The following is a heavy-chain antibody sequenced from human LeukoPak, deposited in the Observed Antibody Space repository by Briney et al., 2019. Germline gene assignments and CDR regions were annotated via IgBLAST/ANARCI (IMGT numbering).Heavy chain of an antibody. J-gene: IGHJ4*02. Sequence: GSLRLSCAASGFTFSNAWMSWIRQPPGKGLEWIGEINHSGSTNYNPSLKSRVTISVDTSKNQFSLKLSSVTAADTAVYYCRGWSSDSSDDYWGQGTLVTVSS. CDR1: GFTFSNAW. V-gene: IGHV4-34*08. D-gene: IGHD3-22*01. CDR2: INHSGST. CDR3: RGWSSDSSDDY.